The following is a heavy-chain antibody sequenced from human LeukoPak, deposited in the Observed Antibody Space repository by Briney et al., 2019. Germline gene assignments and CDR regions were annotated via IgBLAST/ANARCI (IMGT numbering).Heavy chain of an antibody. CDR3: ARDLYYGSGSYSAYYYYYMDV. Sequence: ASVKVSCKASGYTFTSYYMHWVRQAPGQGLEWMGIINPSGGSTSYAQKFQGRVTMTRDTSTSTVYMELSSLRSEDTAVYYCARDLYYGSGSYSAYYYYYMDVWGKGTTVTVS. D-gene: IGHD3-10*01. CDR2: INPSGGST. CDR1: GYTFTSYY. J-gene: IGHJ6*03. V-gene: IGHV1-46*01.